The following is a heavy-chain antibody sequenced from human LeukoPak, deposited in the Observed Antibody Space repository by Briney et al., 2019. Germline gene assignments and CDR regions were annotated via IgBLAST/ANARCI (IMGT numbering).Heavy chain of an antibody. D-gene: IGHD2-21*02. CDR3: ARAYCGGGDCYHSRGWFDT. V-gene: IGHV4-39*07. CDR1: GGSISSSSYY. CDR2: IYYSGST. J-gene: IGHJ5*02. Sequence: SETLSLTCTVSGGSISSSSYYWGWIRQPPGKGLEWIGSIYYSGSTSYNPSLKSRVTISVDTSKNQFSLKLSSVIAADTAVYYCARAYCGGGDCYHSRGWFDTWGQGTLVTVSS.